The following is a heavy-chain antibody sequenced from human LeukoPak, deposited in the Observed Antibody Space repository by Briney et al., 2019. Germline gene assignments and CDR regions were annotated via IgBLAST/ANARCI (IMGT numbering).Heavy chain of an antibody. CDR2: INSDGSRT. CDR3: ARDYYYFGMDV. V-gene: IGHV3-74*01. Sequence: PGGSLRLSCAASGFTFSSYSMNWVRQAPGKGLEWVSRINSDGSRTSYADSVKGRFTISRDNAKNTLYLQMNSLRVEDTAVYYCARDYYYFGMDVWGQGTTVTVSS. CDR1: GFTFSSYS. J-gene: IGHJ6*02.